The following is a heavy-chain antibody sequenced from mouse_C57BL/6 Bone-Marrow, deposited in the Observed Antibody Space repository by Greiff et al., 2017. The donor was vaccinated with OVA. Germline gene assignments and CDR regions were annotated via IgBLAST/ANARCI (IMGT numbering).Heavy chain of an antibody. V-gene: IGHV1-15*01. J-gene: IGHJ2*01. CDR3: TRGWDPSFDY. Sequence: VNVVESGAELVRPGASVTLSCKASGYTFTDYEMHWVKQTPVHGLEWIGAIDPETGGTAYNQKFKGKAILTADKSSSTAYMELRSLTSEDSAVYYCTRGWDPSFDYWGQGTTLTVSS. D-gene: IGHD4-1*01. CDR1: GYTFTDYE. CDR2: IDPETGGT.